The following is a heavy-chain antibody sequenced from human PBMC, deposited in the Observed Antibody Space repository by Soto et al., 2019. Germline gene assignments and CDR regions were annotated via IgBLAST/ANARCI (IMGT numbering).Heavy chain of an antibody. J-gene: IGHJ5*02. D-gene: IGHD6-6*01. CDR2: ISAYNGIT. Sequence: ASVKVSCKASGYTFSSHGISWVRQAPGQGREWMGWISAYNGITNYAQKFQGRVTMTTDTSTTTAYMELRSLRSDDTAVYYCARVEQVARQWFAPWGQGTLVTVSS. CDR3: ARVEQVARQWFAP. CDR1: GYTFSSHG. V-gene: IGHV1-18*01.